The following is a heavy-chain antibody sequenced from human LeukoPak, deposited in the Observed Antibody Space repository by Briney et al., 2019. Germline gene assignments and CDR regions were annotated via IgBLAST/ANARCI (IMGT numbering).Heavy chain of an antibody. V-gene: IGHV4-39*01. CDR1: GGSIRSSTYY. CDR2: IYYSGTT. D-gene: IGHD6-19*01. J-gene: IGHJ1*01. CDR3: ARGYSSGWYGEYFQH. Sequence: SETLSLTCTVSGGSIRSSTYYWGWIRQPPGKGLEWIGSIYYSGTTYYNPSLKSRVTISVDTSKNQFSLKLSSVTAADTAVYYCARGYSSGWYGEYFQHWGQGTLVTVSS.